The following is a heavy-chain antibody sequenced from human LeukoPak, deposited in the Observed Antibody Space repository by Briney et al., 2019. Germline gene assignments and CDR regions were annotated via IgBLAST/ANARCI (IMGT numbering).Heavy chain of an antibody. CDR3: AKKTTVTSWFDP. Sequence: GGSLRLSCAASGFTFSSYAMSWVRQAPGKGLEWVSAISGSGGSTYYADSVKGRFTISRDDSKNTLYLQMNSLRAEDTAVYYCAKKTTVTSWFDPWGQGTLVTVSS. J-gene: IGHJ5*02. CDR2: ISGSGGST. CDR1: GFTFSSYA. V-gene: IGHV3-23*01. D-gene: IGHD4-11*01.